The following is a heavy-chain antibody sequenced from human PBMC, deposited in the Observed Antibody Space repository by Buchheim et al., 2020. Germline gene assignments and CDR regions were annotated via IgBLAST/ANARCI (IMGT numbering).Heavy chain of an antibody. V-gene: IGHV4-59*01. CDR1: GGSISNYY. CDR2: IYYSGST. CDR3: ARVEFGEIAYLDY. Sequence: QVQLQESGSGLVKPSETLSLTCTVSGGSISNYYWSWIRQPPGKGLEWIGYIYYSGSTNYNLSLKSRVTISVDTSKNQFPLKLTSVTAADTAVYYCARVEFGEIAYLDYWGQGTL. J-gene: IGHJ4*02. D-gene: IGHD3-10*01.